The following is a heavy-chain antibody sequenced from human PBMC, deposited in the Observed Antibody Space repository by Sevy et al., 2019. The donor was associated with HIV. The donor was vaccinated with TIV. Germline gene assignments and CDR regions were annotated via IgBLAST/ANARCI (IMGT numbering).Heavy chain of an antibody. CDR3: ARPYGSGSWEAFDL. V-gene: IGHV3-21*01. J-gene: IGHJ3*01. CDR1: GFTFSTYT. CDR2: ISFSNNYI. Sequence: GGSLRLSCAASGFTFSTYTMNWVRQAPGKGLEWVSSISFSNNYIYYKDSVKGRLTISSDNSKNSLYLEMNSLRAEDTAVYYCARPYGSGSWEAFDLWGQGTLVTVSS. D-gene: IGHD3-10*01.